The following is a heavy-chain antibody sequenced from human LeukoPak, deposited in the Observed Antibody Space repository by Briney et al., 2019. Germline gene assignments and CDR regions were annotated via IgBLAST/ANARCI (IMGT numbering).Heavy chain of an antibody. J-gene: IGHJ6*03. CDR3: ARETSQKGAHYMDV. D-gene: IGHD3-16*01. Sequence: SDTLSLTCTVSGASVSSNYCSWIRQPPGKGLEWIGYIYYSGSTYYNPSLKSRVTLSVDTSKNQFSLKLSSVTAADTAVYYCARETSQKGAHYMDVWGKGTTVTISS. V-gene: IGHV4-59*02. CDR1: GASVSSNY. CDR2: IYYSGST.